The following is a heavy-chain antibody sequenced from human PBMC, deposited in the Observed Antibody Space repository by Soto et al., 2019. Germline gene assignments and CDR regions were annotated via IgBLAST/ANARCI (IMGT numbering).Heavy chain of an antibody. CDR1: GFTFSDYA. CDR2: ISSSSSTI. Sequence: EVQLVESGGGLVQPGGSLRLSCAASGFTFSDYALNWVRQAPGEGLEWISYISSSSSTIYFADSLKGRFSISRDNAKNSLYLQMNSLIDEGTAVYYCASTLQYCTSTSCYPCGRFDYWGQGTLVTVSS. CDR3: ASTLQYCTSTSCYPCGRFDY. J-gene: IGHJ4*02. V-gene: IGHV3-48*02. D-gene: IGHD2-2*01.